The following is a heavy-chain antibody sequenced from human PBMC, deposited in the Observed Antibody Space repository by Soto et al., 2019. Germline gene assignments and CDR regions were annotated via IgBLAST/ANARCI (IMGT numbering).Heavy chain of an antibody. CDR1: GASISSGDYY. V-gene: IGHV4-31*02. CDR2: IHSSGSP. CDR3: VRNLPAATSEVVFDY. D-gene: IGHD2-2*01. Sequence: SETLSLTCTVSGASISSGDYYWSWIRQHPGKGLEWIGYIHSSGSPFYNPSLKSRVSISVDTSKKQFSLNLKSVTAADSAVYYCVRNLPAATSEVVFDYWGQGTLVTVSS. J-gene: IGHJ4*02.